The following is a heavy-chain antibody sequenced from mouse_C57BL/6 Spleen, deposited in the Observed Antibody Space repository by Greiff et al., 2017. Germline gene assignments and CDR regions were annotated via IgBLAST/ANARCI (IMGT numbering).Heavy chain of an antibody. CDR2: ILPGSGST. CDR3: ARSPFYYGSSYYAMDY. D-gene: IGHD1-1*01. CDR1: GYTFTGYW. Sequence: VQLRQSGAELMKPGASVKLSCKATGYTFTGYWIEWVKQRPGHGLEWIGEILPGSGSTNYNEKFKGKATFTADTSSNTAYMQLSSLTTEDSAIYYCARSPFYYGSSYYAMDYWGQGTSVTVSS. V-gene: IGHV1-9*01. J-gene: IGHJ4*01.